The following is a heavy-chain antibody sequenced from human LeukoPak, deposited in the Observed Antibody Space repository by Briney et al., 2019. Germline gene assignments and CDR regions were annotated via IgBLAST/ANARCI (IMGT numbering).Heavy chain of an antibody. CDR3: APHESYYYDSSPRY. CDR2: ISGSGGST. D-gene: IGHD3-22*01. Sequence: GGSLRLSCAASGFTFSSYAMSWVRQAPGKGLEWVSAISGSGGSTYYADSVKGRFAISRDNSKNTLYLQMNSLRAEDTAVYYCAPHESYYYDSSPRYWGQGTLVTVSS. V-gene: IGHV3-23*01. J-gene: IGHJ4*02. CDR1: GFTFSSYA.